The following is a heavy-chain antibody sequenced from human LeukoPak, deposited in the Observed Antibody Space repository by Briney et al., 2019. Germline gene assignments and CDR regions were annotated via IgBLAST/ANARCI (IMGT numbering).Heavy chain of an antibody. CDR2: IYTSGST. CDR3: ARGITMVRGAHFDY. J-gene: IGHJ4*02. CDR1: GGSISSYY. Sequence: SETLSLTCTVSGGSISSYYWSWIRQPAGKGLEWIGRIYTSGSTNYNPSLKSRVTMSVDTSKNQFSLKLSSVTAADTAVYYCARGITMVRGAHFDYWGQGTLVIVSS. D-gene: IGHD3-10*01. V-gene: IGHV4-4*07.